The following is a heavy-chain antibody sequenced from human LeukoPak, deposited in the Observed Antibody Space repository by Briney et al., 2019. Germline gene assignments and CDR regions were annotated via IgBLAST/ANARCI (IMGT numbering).Heavy chain of an antibody. CDR3: ARHGVRSGWYSSQKRGIDY. J-gene: IGHJ4*02. V-gene: IGHV4-34*01. CDR1: GGSFSGYY. D-gene: IGHD6-19*01. CDR2: INHSGST. Sequence: TPSETLSLTCAVYGGSFSGYYWSWIRQPPGKGLEWIGEINHSGSTNYNPSLKSRVTISVDTSKNQFSLKLSSVTDADTAVYYCARHGVRSGWYSSQKRGIDYWGQGTLVTVSS.